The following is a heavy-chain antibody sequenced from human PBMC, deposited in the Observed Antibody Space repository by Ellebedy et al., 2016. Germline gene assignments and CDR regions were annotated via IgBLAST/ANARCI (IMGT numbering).Heavy chain of an antibody. CDR1: GGSISSYY. Sequence: GSLRLSXTVSGGSISSYYWSWIRQPPGKGLEWIGYIYYSGSTNYNPSLKSRVTISVDTSKNQFSLKLSSVTAADTAVYYCARVPYGSPFFDPWGQGTLVTVSS. CDR3: ARVPYGSPFFDP. CDR2: IYYSGST. V-gene: IGHV4-59*13. J-gene: IGHJ5*02. D-gene: IGHD4-17*01.